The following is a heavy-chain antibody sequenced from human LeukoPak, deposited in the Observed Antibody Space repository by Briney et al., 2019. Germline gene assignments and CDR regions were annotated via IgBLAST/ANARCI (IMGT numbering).Heavy chain of an antibody. CDR1: GFTFSSYA. D-gene: IGHD6-13*01. CDR2: ISGSGGST. Sequence: PGGSLRLSCAASGFTFSSYAMSWVRQAPGKGLEWVSAISGSGGSTYYADSVKGRFTISRDNSKNTLYLQMNSLRAEDTAVYYCASPIHSSSWYFAYLDYGGQGTLVTVSS. J-gene: IGHJ4*02. CDR3: ASPIHSSSWYFAYLDY. V-gene: IGHV3-23*01.